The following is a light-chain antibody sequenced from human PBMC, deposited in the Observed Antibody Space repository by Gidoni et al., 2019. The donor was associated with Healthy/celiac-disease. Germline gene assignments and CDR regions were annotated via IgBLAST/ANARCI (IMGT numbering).Light chain of an antibody. CDR3: QQYGSSPHT. CDR2: GAS. CDR1: QSVSSSY. Sequence: EIVLTQSPGTLSLSPGERATLSCRASQSVSSSYLAWYQQKPGQAPKLLIYGASSRATGIPDRFSGSGSGTDFTLTISRLEPEDFAVYYWQQYGSSPHTFGQXTKVEIK. V-gene: IGKV3-20*01. J-gene: IGKJ1*01.